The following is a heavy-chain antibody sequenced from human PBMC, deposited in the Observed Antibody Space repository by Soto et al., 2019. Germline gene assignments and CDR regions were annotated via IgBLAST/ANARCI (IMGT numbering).Heavy chain of an antibody. V-gene: IGHV1-18*01. CDR3: AREGMASSVSAGSSWYYMDV. D-gene: IGHD3-10*01. J-gene: IGHJ6*03. CDR1: GYTFTSYG. Sequence: ASVKVSCKASGYTFTSYGISWVRQAPGQGLEWMGWISAYNGNTNYAQKLQGRVTMTTDTSTSTAYMELRSLRSDDTAVYYCAREGMASSVSAGSSWYYMDVWGKGTTVTVSS. CDR2: ISAYNGNT.